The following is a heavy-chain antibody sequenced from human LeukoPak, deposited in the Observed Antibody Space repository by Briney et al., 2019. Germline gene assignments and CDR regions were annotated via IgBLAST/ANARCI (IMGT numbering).Heavy chain of an antibody. Sequence: PSETLSLTCTVSGGSISSYYWSWIRQPAGKGLEWIGRIYTSGSTNYNPPLKSRVTMSVDTSKNQFSLKLSSVTAADTAVYYCARRYCSSTSCYGAFDIWGQGTMVTVSS. J-gene: IGHJ3*02. V-gene: IGHV4-4*07. CDR2: IYTSGST. CDR3: ARRYCSSTSCYGAFDI. CDR1: GGSISSYY. D-gene: IGHD2-2*01.